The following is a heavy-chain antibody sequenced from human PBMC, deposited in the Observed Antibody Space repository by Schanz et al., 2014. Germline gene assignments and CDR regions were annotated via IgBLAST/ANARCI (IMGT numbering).Heavy chain of an antibody. Sequence: QGQLVQSGAEVKKPGASVKVSCKASGYTFTSYGITWVRQAPGQGLEWMGWISAYNGHTTYAQKFQGRVTMTEDTSTETAYMELSGMRSGDTAIYYCARVHIATYHYNSPGAFDIWGQGTRVTVSS. V-gene: IGHV1-18*01. J-gene: IGHJ3*02. CDR3: ARVHIATYHYNSPGAFDI. CDR1: GYTFTSYG. D-gene: IGHD3-10*01. CDR2: ISAYNGHT.